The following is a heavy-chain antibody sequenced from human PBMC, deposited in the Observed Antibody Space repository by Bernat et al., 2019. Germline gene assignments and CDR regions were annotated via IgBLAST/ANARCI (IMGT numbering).Heavy chain of an antibody. J-gene: IGHJ4*02. CDR3: ATYSGSSHQWYFDY. V-gene: IGHV4-4*02. CDR1: GVYISSGHW. D-gene: IGHD1-26*01. CDR2: IYHSGST. Sequence: QVQLQESGPGLVKPSGTLSLTCAVSGVYISSGHWWSWVRQPPGKGLEWIGEIYHSGSTNYNPSLKSRVTISVDKSENQFSLKLNSVTAADTAVYYCATYSGSSHQWYFDYWGQGTLVTVSS.